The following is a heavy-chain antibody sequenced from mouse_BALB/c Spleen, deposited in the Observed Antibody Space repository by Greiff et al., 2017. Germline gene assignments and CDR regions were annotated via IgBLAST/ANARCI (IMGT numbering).Heavy chain of an antibody. CDR2: IWGGGST. D-gene: IGHD1-1*01. CDR1: GFSLTDYG. V-gene: IGHV2-6-5*01. Sequence: VQLVESGPGLVAPSQSLSITCTVSGFSLTDYGVSWIRQPPGKGLEWLGVIWGGGSTYYNSALKSRLSISKDNSKSQVFLKMNSLQTDDTAMYYCAKIYYYGSSPYYYAMDYWGQGTSVTVSS. CDR3: AKIYYYGSSPYYYAMDY. J-gene: IGHJ4*01.